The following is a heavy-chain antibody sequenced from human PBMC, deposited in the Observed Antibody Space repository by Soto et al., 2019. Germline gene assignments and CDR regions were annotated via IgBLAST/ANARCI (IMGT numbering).Heavy chain of an antibody. CDR3: ATMGTPAKGIYYFES. V-gene: IGHV4-30-4*02. D-gene: IGHD2-15*01. J-gene: IGHJ4*02. Sequence: PSETLSHTCTVSGGSISSGNYYWSWIRNPPGKGLEWIGFISYSGSPYYSVSLKSRVAISVDTSKNQVSLDLSFVTAADTAVYYCATMGTPAKGIYYFESLGLGTLLTVSS. CDR2: ISYSGSP. CDR1: GGSISSGNYY.